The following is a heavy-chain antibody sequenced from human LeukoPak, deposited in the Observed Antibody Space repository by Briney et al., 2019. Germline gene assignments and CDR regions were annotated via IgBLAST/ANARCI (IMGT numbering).Heavy chain of an antibody. Sequence: KPSETLSLTCAVYGGSFSGYYWSWIRQPPGKGLEWIGEINHSGSTNYNPSLKSRVTISVDTSKNQFSLKLSSVTAADTAVYYCARGCRWSSTSCPNGIDPWGQGTLVTVSS. J-gene: IGHJ5*02. CDR3: ARGCRWSSTSCPNGIDP. V-gene: IGHV4-34*01. D-gene: IGHD2-2*01. CDR1: GGSFSGYY. CDR2: INHSGST.